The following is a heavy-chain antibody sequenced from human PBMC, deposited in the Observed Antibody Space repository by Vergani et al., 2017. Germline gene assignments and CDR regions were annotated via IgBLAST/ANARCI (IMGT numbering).Heavy chain of an antibody. J-gene: IGHJ3*02. V-gene: IGHV4-30-4*01. CDR1: GGSISSGDYY. D-gene: IGHD2-15*01. CDR2: IYYSGST. CDR3: ARAKPDGTPIVVVVGAFDI. Sequence: QVQLQESGPGLVKPSQTLSLTYTVSGGSISSGDYYWSWIRQPPGKGLEWIGYIYYSGSTYYNPSLKSRVTISVDTSKNQFSLKLSSVTAADTAVYYCARAKPDGTPIVVVVGAFDIWGQGTMVTVSS.